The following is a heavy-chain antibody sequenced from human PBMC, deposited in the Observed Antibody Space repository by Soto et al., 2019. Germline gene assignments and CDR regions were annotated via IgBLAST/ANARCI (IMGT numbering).Heavy chain of an antibody. Sequence: LRLSCAASGFTFSSYGMHWVRQAPGKGLEWVAVISYDGSNKYYADSVKGRFTISRDNSKNTLYLQMNSLRAEDTAVYYCAKDRTAVVVNYFDYWGQGTLVTVSS. D-gene: IGHD3-22*01. CDR2: ISYDGSNK. J-gene: IGHJ4*02. CDR3: AKDRTAVVVNYFDY. CDR1: GFTFSSYG. V-gene: IGHV3-30*18.